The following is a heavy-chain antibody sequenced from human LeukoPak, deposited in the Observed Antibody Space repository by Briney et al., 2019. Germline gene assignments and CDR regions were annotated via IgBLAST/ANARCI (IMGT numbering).Heavy chain of an antibody. Sequence: PSETLSLTCAVYGGSFSDYYWSWIRQPPGKGLEWIGEINQSGSTYYNPSLKSRVTISLDTSKNQFSLKLRSVTAADTAVYYCARDSPIVATGSDYWGQGTLVTVSS. CDR2: INQSGST. D-gene: IGHD5-12*01. V-gene: IGHV4-34*01. CDR3: ARDSPIVATGSDY. CDR1: GGSFSDYY. J-gene: IGHJ4*02.